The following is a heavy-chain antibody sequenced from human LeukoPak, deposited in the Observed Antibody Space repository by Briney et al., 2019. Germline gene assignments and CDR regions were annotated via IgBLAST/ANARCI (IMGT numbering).Heavy chain of an antibody. CDR1: GGSISSYY. V-gene: IGHV4-4*07. Sequence: SETLSLTCTVSGGSISSYYWSWIRQPAGKGLEYIGRFYSSVSTNYNPSLKSRVIISVDTSKNQFSLKLSSVTAVDTAMYYCARDNSGEFDYWGQGTLVTVSS. CDR3: ARDNSGEFDY. J-gene: IGHJ4*02. CDR2: FYSSVST. D-gene: IGHD3-10*01.